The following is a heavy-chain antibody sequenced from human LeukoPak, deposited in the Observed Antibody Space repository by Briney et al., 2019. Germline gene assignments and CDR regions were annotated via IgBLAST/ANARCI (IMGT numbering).Heavy chain of an antibody. CDR1: GFTFSSYS. CDR3: AKDPLPDIHAGGWFDP. CDR2: ISSSSSYI. Sequence: KAGGSLRLSCAASGFTFSSYSMNWVRQAPGKGLEWVSSISSSSSYIYYADSVKGRFTISRDNAKNSLYLQMNSLRAEDTALYYCAKDPLPDIHAGGWFDPWGQGTLVTVSS. D-gene: IGHD3-9*01. J-gene: IGHJ5*02. V-gene: IGHV3-21*04.